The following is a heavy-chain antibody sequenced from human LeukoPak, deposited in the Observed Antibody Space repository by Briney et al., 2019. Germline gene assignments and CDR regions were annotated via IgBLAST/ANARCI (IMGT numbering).Heavy chain of an antibody. CDR1: GFTFSSYG. Sequence: PGRSLRLSCAASGFTFSSYGMHWVRQAPGKGLEWVSVISYDGSSKYYADSVKGRFTISRDSSKNTLDLQMNSLRAEDTAVYHCAKDRRGGGYDIDYWGQGTLVTVSS. V-gene: IGHV3-30*18. J-gene: IGHJ4*02. CDR3: AKDRRGGGYDIDY. D-gene: IGHD5-12*01. CDR2: ISYDGSSK.